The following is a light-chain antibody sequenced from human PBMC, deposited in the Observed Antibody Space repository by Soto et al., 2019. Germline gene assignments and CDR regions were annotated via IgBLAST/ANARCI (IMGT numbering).Light chain of an antibody. V-gene: IGLV2-8*01. Sequence: QSALTQPPSASGSPGQSVTISCTGTSSDVGGYNYVSWHQQHPGKAPKLIIYDVTKRPSGVPDRFSGSKSANTASLTISGLQAEDEGDYYCCSFAGSSTYTWVFGGGTKLTVL. CDR1: SSDVGGYNY. CDR3: CSFAGSSTYTWV. CDR2: DVT. J-gene: IGLJ3*02.